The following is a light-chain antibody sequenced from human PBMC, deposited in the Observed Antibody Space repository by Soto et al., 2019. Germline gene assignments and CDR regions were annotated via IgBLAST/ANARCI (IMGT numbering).Light chain of an antibody. Sequence: IQLTQSPSSLSASVGDRVTITCRASQDISSYLGWYQQKPGKAPKLLIYAASTLQSGVPSRFSGSGSGTDFTLTIYSLQPEDFATYFCQQLNNYPSTFGGGTKVEIK. CDR1: QDISSY. CDR3: QQLNNYPST. CDR2: AAS. J-gene: IGKJ4*01. V-gene: IGKV1-9*01.